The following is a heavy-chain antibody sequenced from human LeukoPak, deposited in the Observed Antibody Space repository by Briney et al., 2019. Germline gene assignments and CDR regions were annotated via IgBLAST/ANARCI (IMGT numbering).Heavy chain of an antibody. CDR2: ISGSGDAI. D-gene: IGHD3-22*01. CDR1: GFRFSDYY. Sequence: PGGSLRLSCVVSGFRFSDYYMGWIRQTPGKGLELISYISGSGDAIYYTDSVKGRFTISRDNAKNSLYLQLDNLNAEDTAFYYCASLYDSTGFCFDYWGQGALVTVS. J-gene: IGHJ4*02. V-gene: IGHV3-11*01. CDR3: ASLYDSTGFCFDY.